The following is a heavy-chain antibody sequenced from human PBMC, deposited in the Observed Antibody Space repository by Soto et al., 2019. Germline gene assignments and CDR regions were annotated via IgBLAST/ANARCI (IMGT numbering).Heavy chain of an antibody. CDR1: GGTFSSYA. CDR3: ARGTGITGTNHYYGMDV. J-gene: IGHJ6*02. Sequence: QVQLVQSGAEVKKPGSSVKVSCKASGGTFSSYAISWVRPAPGPGLELMGGIIPIFGTANYAQKFQGRVTITADESTSTAYMELSSLRSEDTAVYYCARGTGITGTNHYYGMDVWGQGTTVTVSS. CDR2: IIPIFGTA. V-gene: IGHV1-69*12. D-gene: IGHD1-7*01.